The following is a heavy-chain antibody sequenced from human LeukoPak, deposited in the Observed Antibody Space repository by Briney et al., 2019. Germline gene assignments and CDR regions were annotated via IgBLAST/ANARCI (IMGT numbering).Heavy chain of an antibody. CDR1: GFTFSSYA. D-gene: IGHD3-3*01. CDR3: AKEITIFGVVWPDAFDI. J-gene: IGHJ3*02. V-gene: IGHV3-23*01. Sequence: GGSLRLSCAASGFTFSSYAMSWVRQAPGKGLEWVSAISGSGGSTYYADSVKGRFTISRDNSKNTLYLQMNSLRAEDTAVYYCAKEITIFGVVWPDAFDIWGQGTMATVSS. CDR2: ISGSGGST.